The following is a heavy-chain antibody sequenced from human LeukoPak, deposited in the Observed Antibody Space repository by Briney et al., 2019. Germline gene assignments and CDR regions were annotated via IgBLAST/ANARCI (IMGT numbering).Heavy chain of an antibody. Sequence: SVKVSCKASGGTFSSYAISWVRQAPGQGLEWMGGIIPIFGTANYAQKFQGRVTITTDESTSTAYMELRSLRSEDTAVYYCARDRYYDSSGIRGDWFDPWGQGTLVTVSS. V-gene: IGHV1-69*05. CDR1: GGTFSSYA. CDR3: ARDRYYDSSGIRGDWFDP. D-gene: IGHD3-22*01. J-gene: IGHJ5*02. CDR2: IIPIFGTA.